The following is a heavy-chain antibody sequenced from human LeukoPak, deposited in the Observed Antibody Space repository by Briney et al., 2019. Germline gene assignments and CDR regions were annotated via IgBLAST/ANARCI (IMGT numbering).Heavy chain of an antibody. CDR3: AREWFGESEHYYGMDV. Sequence: SVKVSCKASGGTFSSYAISWVRQAPGQGLEWMGRIIPILGIAHYAQKFQGRVTITADKSTSTVYMELSSLRSEDTAVFYCAREWFGESEHYYGMDVWGQGTTVTVSS. D-gene: IGHD3-10*01. CDR1: GGTFSSYA. J-gene: IGHJ6*02. CDR2: IIPILGIA. V-gene: IGHV1-69*04.